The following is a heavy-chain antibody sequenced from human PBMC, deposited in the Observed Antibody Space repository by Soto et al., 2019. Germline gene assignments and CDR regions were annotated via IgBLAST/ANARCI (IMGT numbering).Heavy chain of an antibody. CDR1: GFTFSSYA. CDR2: ISGSGGST. V-gene: IGHV3-23*01. J-gene: IGHJ4*02. CDR3: ASRSLYSGSYYYFDY. D-gene: IGHD1-26*01. Sequence: GGSLRLSCAASGFTFSSYAMSWVRQAPGKGLEWVSAISGSGGSTYYADSVKGRFTISRDNSKNTLYLQMNSLRAEDTALYYGASRSLYSGSYYYFDYWGQGTLVTVSS.